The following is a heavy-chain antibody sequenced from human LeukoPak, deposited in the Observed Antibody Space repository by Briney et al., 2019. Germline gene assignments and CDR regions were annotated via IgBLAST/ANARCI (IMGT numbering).Heavy chain of an antibody. CDR3: ARAPAGYSSSWYAHAFDI. Sequence: GGSLRLSCAASGFTFSSSAMSWVRQAPGKGLEWVSSISGSGTSTYYADSVKGRFTISRDNSKNTLYLQMNSLRAEDTAVYYCARAPAGYSSSWYAHAFDIWGQGTMVTVSS. CDR1: GFTFSSSA. V-gene: IGHV3-23*01. D-gene: IGHD6-13*01. CDR2: ISGSGTST. J-gene: IGHJ3*02.